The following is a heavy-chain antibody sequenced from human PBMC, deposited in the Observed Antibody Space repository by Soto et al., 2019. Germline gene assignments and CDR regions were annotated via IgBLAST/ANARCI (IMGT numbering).Heavy chain of an antibody. J-gene: IGHJ4*02. V-gene: IGHV3-48*04. CDR3: AREDDYSNY. Sequence: GGSLRLSCAASGFTFSSYSMNWVRQAPGKGLEWVSYISSSSSTIYYADSVKGRFTISRDNAKNSLYLQMNSLRAEDTAVYYCAREDDYSNYWGQGTLVTVSS. CDR2: ISSSSSTI. CDR1: GFTFSSYS. D-gene: IGHD4-4*01.